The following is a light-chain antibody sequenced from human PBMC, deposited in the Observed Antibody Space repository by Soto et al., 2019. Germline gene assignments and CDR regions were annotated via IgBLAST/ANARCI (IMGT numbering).Light chain of an antibody. CDR3: QHRYSTPTWP. CDR2: AAS. J-gene: IGKJ1*01. CDR1: QSISSY. Sequence: DIQMTQSPSSLSASVGDRVTITCRASQSISSYLNWYQQKPGKAPKLLIYAASSLQSRVPSSFSGSGSGTDFTLTISSLQPEDFATYYCQHRYSTPTWPFGQGTKVELK. V-gene: IGKV1-39*01.